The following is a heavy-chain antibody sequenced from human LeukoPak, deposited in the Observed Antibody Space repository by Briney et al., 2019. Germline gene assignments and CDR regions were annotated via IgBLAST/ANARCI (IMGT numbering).Heavy chain of an antibody. CDR2: IYSGGST. J-gene: IGHJ3*02. CDR1: GFTVSSNY. CDR3: ARLVGATDDAFDI. D-gene: IGHD1-26*01. Sequence: PGGSLRLSCAASGFTVSSNYMSWVRQAPGKGLEWVSVIYSGGSTYYADSVKGRFTISRDNSKNTLYLQMNSLRAEDTAVYYCARLVGATDDAFDIWGQGTMVTVSS. V-gene: IGHV3-66*01.